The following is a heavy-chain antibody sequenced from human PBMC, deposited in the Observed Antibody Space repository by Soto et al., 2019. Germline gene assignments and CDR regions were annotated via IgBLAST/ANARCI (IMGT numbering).Heavy chain of an antibody. D-gene: IGHD3-22*01. CDR2: IIPIFGTA. J-gene: IGHJ4*02. Sequence: ASVKVSCKASGGTFSSYAISWVRQAPGQGLEWMGGIIPIFGTANYAQKFQSRVTITADESTSTAYMELSSLRSEDTAVYYCARDNYDSGGFIDYWGQGTLVTVSS. V-gene: IGHV1-69*13. CDR1: GGTFSSYA. CDR3: ARDNYDSGGFIDY.